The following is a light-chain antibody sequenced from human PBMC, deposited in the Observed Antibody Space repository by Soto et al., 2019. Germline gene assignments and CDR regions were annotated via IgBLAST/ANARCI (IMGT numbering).Light chain of an antibody. J-gene: IGKJ1*01. V-gene: IGKV1-39*01. CDR2: VAS. Sequence: DIQMTQSPSSLSASVGDRVTITCRASQSIGSDLHWYQQKPGKAPKLLIYVASSLQSGVPSRFSGSGFATDFALTISSLRPEDFAAYDCQQSYTTPPTFGQGTKVDIK. CDR1: QSIGSD. CDR3: QQSYTTPPT.